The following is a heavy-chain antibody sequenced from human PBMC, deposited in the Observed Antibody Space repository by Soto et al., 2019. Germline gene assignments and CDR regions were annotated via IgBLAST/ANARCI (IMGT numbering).Heavy chain of an antibody. D-gene: IGHD2-15*01. J-gene: IGHJ4*02. CDR1: GFTFSSYS. CDR2: ISSTSNTI. Sequence: EVQLVESGGGLVQPGGSLRLSCAASGFTFSSYSMSWVRQAPGKGLEWVSYISSTSNTIYYADSVKGRFTISRDNAKNSLYLPMTSLSAEDTAVYYCARDRGCSGGICYRDLGYWGQGTLVTVSS. V-gene: IGHV3-48*01. CDR3: ARDRGCSGGICYRDLGY.